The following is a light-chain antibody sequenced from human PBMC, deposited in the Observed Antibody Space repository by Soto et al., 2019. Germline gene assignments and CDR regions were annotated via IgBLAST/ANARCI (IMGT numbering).Light chain of an antibody. J-gene: IGKJ4*01. V-gene: IGKV1-9*01. CDR2: AAS. CDR1: QGIRSY. CDR3: QQLNGYPLT. Sequence: IQLTQSPSSLSASVGDRVTITCRASQGIRSYLAWYQQKPGKAPKLLIYAASTLQSGVPSRLSGSGSGTDFTLTISSLQPEDFATYYCQQLNGYPLTFGGGTKVDIK.